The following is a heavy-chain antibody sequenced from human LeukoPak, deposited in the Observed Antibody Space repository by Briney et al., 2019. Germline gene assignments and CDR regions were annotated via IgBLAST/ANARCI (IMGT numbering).Heavy chain of an antibody. CDR3: ARVRLGNDYGDY. CDR1: GYTFTSYY. Sequence: GASVKVSCKASGYTFTSYYMHWVRQAPGQGLEWMGWINPNSGGTNYAQEFQGRVTMTRDTSISTAYMELSRLRSDDTAVYYCARVRLGNDYGDYWGQGTLVTVSS. V-gene: IGHV1-2*02. J-gene: IGHJ4*02. D-gene: IGHD3-16*01. CDR2: INPNSGGT.